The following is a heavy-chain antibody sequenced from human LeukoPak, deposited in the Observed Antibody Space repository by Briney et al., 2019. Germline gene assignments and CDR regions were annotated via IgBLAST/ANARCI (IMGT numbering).Heavy chain of an antibody. CDR3: ARGSSHDAFDI. CDR2: ISSSSSYI. V-gene: IGHV3-21*01. J-gene: IGHJ3*02. D-gene: IGHD3-10*01. CDR1: GFTFSSYS. Sequence: GGSLRLSCAASGFTFSSYSMTWVRQAPGKGLEWVSSISSSSSYIYYADSVKGRFTISRDNAKNSLYLQMNSLRAEDTAVYYCARGSSHDAFDIWGQETMVTVSS.